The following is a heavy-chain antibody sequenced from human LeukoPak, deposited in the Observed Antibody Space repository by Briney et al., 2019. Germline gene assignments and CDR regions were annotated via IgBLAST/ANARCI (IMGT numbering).Heavy chain of an antibody. D-gene: IGHD2-8*01. Sequence: ASVKVSCKASGYTFTSYGISWVRQAPGQGLELMGWINPNNGDTNYAQNFQGRVTMTRDTSFNTAYMEVSRLRSDDTAVYYCARMVNGAYDVWGQGTLVTVSS. CDR2: INPNNGDT. J-gene: IGHJ4*02. V-gene: IGHV1-2*02. CDR1: GYTFTSYG. CDR3: ARMVNGAYDV.